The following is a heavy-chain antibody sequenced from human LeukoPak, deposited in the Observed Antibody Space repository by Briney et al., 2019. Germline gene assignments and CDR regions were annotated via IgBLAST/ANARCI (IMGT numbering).Heavy chain of an antibody. V-gene: IGHV4-39*07. CDR1: GGSISSSSYY. CDR3: ARTAGSGSYYRRAFDI. Sequence: SQTLSLTCTVSGGSISSSSYYWGWIRQPPGKGLEWIGSIYYSGSTYYNPSLKSRVTISVDTSKNQFSLKLSSVTAADTAVYYCARTAGSGSYYRRAFDIWGQGTMVTVSS. D-gene: IGHD3-10*01. J-gene: IGHJ3*02. CDR2: IYYSGST.